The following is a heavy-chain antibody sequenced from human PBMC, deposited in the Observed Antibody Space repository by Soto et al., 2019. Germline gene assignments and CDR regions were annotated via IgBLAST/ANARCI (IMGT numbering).Heavy chain of an antibody. J-gene: IGHJ4*02. D-gene: IGHD2-2*02. CDR1: GSRFSNYV. Sequence: LVKVAWKVSGSRFSNYVISWVRQAPGHGLEWLGRIIPIFNSTKYAQNFQGRVTITADKSTSTASLELSSLRSDDTAVHYCAREGRGKKAGYNGLVSLGYWGQGTLVTVSS. CDR3: AREGRGKKAGYNGLVSLGY. V-gene: IGHV1-69*06. CDR2: IIPIFNST.